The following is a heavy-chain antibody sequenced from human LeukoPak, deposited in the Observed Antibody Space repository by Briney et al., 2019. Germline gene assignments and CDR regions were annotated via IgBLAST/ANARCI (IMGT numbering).Heavy chain of an antibody. CDR1: GFTLDSYT. CDR3: AKDYYDSSGSTDPWEFDY. D-gene: IGHD3-22*01. V-gene: IGHV3-30*18. CDR2: ISYDGSNK. Sequence: GGSLRLSCAASGFTLDSYTMNWVRQAPGKGLEWVAVISYDGSNKYYADSVKGRFTISRDNSKNTLYLQMNSLRAEDTAVYYCAKDYYDSSGSTDPWEFDYWGQGTLVTVSS. J-gene: IGHJ4*02.